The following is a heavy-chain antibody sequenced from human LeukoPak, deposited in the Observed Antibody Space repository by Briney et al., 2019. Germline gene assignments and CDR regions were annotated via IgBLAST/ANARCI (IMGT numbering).Heavy chain of an antibody. V-gene: IGHV4-34*01. CDR3: ATSTVMNEYCLDY. J-gene: IGHJ4*02. CDR1: GGSFSYYY. Sequence: PSETLSLTCAVYGGSFSYYYWSWIRQPPGKTLEWIGEINHSGSTNYNPSLKSRVTISVDTSKNQFSLKLSSVTAADTAMYYCATSTVMNEYCLDYWAQGTLVTVSS. CDR2: INHSGST. D-gene: IGHD4-17*01.